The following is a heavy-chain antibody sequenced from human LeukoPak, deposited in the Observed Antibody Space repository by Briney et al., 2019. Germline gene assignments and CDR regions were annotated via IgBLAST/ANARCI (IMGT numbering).Heavy chain of an antibody. CDR2: IYPGDSHT. V-gene: IGHV5-51*01. J-gene: IGHJ3*02. CDR3: ARRVSFYSSSNGDAFDI. CDR1: GYSFTNYW. D-gene: IGHD6-6*01. Sequence: GESLKISCKGSGYSFTNYWIGWVRQMPGKGLEWMGIIYPGDSHTRYNPSLQGQVTISADKSISTAYLQWSSLKASDTAMYYCARRVSFYSSSNGDAFDIWGQGTMVTVSS.